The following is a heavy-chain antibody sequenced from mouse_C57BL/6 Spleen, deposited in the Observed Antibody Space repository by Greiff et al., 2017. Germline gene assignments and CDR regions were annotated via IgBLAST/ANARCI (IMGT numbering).Heavy chain of an antibody. CDR2: IYPGSGNT. J-gene: IGHJ2*01. CDR1: GYTFTDYY. D-gene: IGHD3-3*01. CDR3: ARGTGPYYFDY. Sequence: QVQLKQSGAELVRPGASVKLSCKASGYTFTDYYINWVKQRPGQGLEWIARIYPGSGNTYYNEKFKGKATLTAEKSSSTAYMQLSSLTSEDSAVYFCARGTGPYYFDYWGQGTTLTVSS. V-gene: IGHV1-76*01.